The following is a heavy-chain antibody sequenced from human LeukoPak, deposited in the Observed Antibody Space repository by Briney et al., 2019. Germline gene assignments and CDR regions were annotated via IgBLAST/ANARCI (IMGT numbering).Heavy chain of an antibody. CDR1: GFSFSPYW. CDR3: ARLFGGVTTFDY. Sequence: GGSLRLSCAASGFSFSPYWMSWVRQGPGKGLDWVASINPDGSGTSYVDSVKGRFTISRDNAQNSLYLQMNSLSVEDTAVYYCARLFGGVTTFDYWGQGTLVTVSS. V-gene: IGHV3-7*01. CDR2: INPDGSGT. D-gene: IGHD4-17*01. J-gene: IGHJ4*02.